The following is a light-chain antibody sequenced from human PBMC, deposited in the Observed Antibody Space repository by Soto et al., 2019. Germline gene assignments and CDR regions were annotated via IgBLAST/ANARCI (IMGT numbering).Light chain of an antibody. CDR3: SSYAGNNNLVV. Sequence: QSALTQPPSASGSPGQSVTISCTGTSSDVGGYNFVSWYQQQPGKVPKLMVYDVSKRPPGVPDRFSGSKSGNTASLTVSGLQLDDEADYYCSSYAGNNNLVVFGGGTKVTVL. J-gene: IGLJ2*01. CDR2: DVS. V-gene: IGLV2-8*01. CDR1: SSDVGGYNF.